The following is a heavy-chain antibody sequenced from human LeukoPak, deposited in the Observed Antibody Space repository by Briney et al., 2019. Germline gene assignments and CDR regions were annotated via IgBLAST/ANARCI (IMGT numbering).Heavy chain of an antibody. CDR3: ARGWGFCSGGSCYSPYYFDY. Sequence: PSETLSLTCTVSGGSISSDYWSWIRQPPGKGLEWIGYIYYRGNTNYNPSLKSRVTISVDTSKNQFSLKLSSVTAADTAVYYCARGWGFCSGGSCYSPYYFDYWGQGTLVTVSS. CDR2: IYYRGNT. J-gene: IGHJ4*02. D-gene: IGHD2-15*01. V-gene: IGHV4-59*12. CDR1: GGSISSDY.